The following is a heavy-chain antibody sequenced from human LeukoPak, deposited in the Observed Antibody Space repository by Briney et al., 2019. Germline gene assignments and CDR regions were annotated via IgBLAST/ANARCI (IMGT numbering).Heavy chain of an antibody. CDR2: ISTYNGNT. CDR1: GYTFTSYY. CDR3: ARDSLAYYYDSSGYYDY. D-gene: IGHD3-22*01. V-gene: IGHV1-18*04. Sequence: GASVKVSCKASGYTFTSYYMHWVRQAPGQGLEWMGWISTYNGNTNYAQKLQGRVSMTTDTSTSTAYMDLRSLRSDDTAVYYCARDSLAYYYDSSGYYDYWGQGTLVTVSS. J-gene: IGHJ4*02.